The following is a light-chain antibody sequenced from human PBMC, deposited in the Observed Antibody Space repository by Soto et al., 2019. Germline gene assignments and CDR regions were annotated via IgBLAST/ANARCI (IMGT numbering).Light chain of an antibody. CDR2: EVS. V-gene: IGLV2-14*01. J-gene: IGLJ1*01. CDR1: SSDVGGYNY. Sequence: QSVLTQPASVSGSPGQSITISCTGTSSDVGGYNYGSWYQQHPGKAPKLMIYEVSNRPSGVSNRFSGSKSGNTASLTISGLQAEDEADYYCSSYTSSSTPLYVFGTGTKLTVL. CDR3: SSYTSSSTPLYV.